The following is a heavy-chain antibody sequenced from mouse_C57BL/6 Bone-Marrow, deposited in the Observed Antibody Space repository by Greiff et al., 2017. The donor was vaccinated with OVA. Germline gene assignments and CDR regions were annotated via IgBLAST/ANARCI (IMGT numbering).Heavy chain of an antibody. CDR2: INPSSGYT. D-gene: IGHD1-1*01. J-gene: IGHJ2*01. CDR3: ARHYGSNFFDY. Sequence: QVQLQQPGAELVRPGSSVKLSCKASGYTFTSYWMHWVKQRPGQGLEWIGYINPSSGYTKYNQKFKDKATLTADKSSSTAYMQLSSLTYEDSAVYYCARHYGSNFFDYWGQGTTLTVSS. V-gene: IGHV1-7*01. CDR1: GYTFTSYW.